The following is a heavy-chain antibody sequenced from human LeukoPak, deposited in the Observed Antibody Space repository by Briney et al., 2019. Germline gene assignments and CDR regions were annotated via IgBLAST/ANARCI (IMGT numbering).Heavy chain of an antibody. CDR2: IIPIFGTA. J-gene: IGHJ3*02. CDR1: GGTFSSYA. V-gene: IGHV1-69*06. CDR3: ARLIFSSSWRHDAFDI. Sequence: SVKVSCKASGGTFSSYAISWVRQAPGQGLEWMGRIIPIFGTANYAQKFQGRVTITADKSTSTAYMELSSLRSEDTAVYYCARLIFSSSWRHDAFDIWGQGTMVTVSS. D-gene: IGHD6-13*01.